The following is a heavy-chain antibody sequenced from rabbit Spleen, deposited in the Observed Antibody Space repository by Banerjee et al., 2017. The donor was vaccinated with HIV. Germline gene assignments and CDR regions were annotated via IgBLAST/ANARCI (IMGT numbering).Heavy chain of an antibody. CDR1: GVSFSSSSY. D-gene: IGHD8-1*01. CDR2: IDPVFGIT. CDR3: VRDSGSSFSSYGMDL. Sequence: QSLEESGGDLVKPGASLTLTCTASGVSFSSSSYMCWVRQAPGKGLEWIGYIDPVFGITYYANWVNGRFTISSHNAQNTLYLQLSSLTAADTATYFCVRDSGSSFSSYGMDLWGPGTLVTVS. V-gene: IGHV1S40*01. J-gene: IGHJ6*01.